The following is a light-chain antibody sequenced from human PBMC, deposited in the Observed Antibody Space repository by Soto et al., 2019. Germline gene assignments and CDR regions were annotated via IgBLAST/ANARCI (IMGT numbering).Light chain of an antibody. J-gene: IGKJ1*01. CDR1: QSINTW. CDR3: QQYNSYWT. Sequence: DLQMTQSPSTLSASVGDRVSITCRASQSINTWLAWYQQKPGKAPNLLISDASSLESGVPSRFSGSGSGTEFTLTISSLQPDDFATYYCQQYNSYWTFGQGTKVEIK. V-gene: IGKV1-5*01. CDR2: DAS.